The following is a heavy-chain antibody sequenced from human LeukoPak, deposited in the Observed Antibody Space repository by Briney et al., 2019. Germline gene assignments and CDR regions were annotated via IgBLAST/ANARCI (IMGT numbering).Heavy chain of an antibody. V-gene: IGHV3-73*01. CDR1: GFTFSGST. CDR3: NVRPAPDY. D-gene: IGHD6-6*01. Sequence: GGSLKLSCAASGFTFSGSTMHWVRQASGKGLEWVGRIRSKANSYATAYAASVKGRFTISRDDSRNTAYLQMNSLKTEDTAVYYCNVRPAPDYWGQGTLVTVSS. CDR2: IRSKANSYAT. J-gene: IGHJ4*02.